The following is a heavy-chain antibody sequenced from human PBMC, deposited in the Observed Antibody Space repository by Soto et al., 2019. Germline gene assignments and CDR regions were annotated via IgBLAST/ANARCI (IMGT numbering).Heavy chain of an antibody. CDR1: GFSFSSYS. Sequence: EVHLLESGGGLVQPGGSLRLSCAASGFSFSSYSMAWVRQAPGKGLEWVSAISSGGGTTYYTDSVKGRVTISRDNSKNTLYLHMDSLRAEDTALYYCARKLSGDYPFDIWGQGTLVTASS. V-gene: IGHV3-23*01. J-gene: IGHJ4*02. CDR3: ARKLSGDYPFDI. CDR2: ISSGGGTT. D-gene: IGHD3-3*01.